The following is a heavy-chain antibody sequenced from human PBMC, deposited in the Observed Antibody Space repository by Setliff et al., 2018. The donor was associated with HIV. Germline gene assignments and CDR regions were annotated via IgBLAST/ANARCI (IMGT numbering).Heavy chain of an antibody. J-gene: IGHJ4*02. CDR1: GGSFSGYY. CDR3: ARRSSKTYSTSPLDY. V-gene: IGHV4-34*01. D-gene: IGHD6-6*01. Sequence: ETLSLTCAVYGGSFSGYYWSWIRQPPGKGLEWIGEINHSGSTNYKLSLKSRVTISLDTSYNHFSLRVSSVTAADTAVYYCARRSSKTYSTSPLDYWGQGTLVTVSS. CDR2: INHSGST.